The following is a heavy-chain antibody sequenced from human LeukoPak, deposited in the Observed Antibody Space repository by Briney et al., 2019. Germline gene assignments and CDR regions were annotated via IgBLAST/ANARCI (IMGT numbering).Heavy chain of an antibody. J-gene: IGHJ5*02. CDR1: GGSISSSSYY. D-gene: IGHD1-26*01. CDR2: IYYSGST. Sequence: SETLSLTCTVSGGSISSSSYYWGWIRQPPGKGLEWIGSIYYSGSTYYNPSLKSRVTISVDTSKNQFSLKLSSVTAADTAVYYCARGGSGSYLDNWFDPWGQGTLATVSS. CDR3: ARGGSGSYLDNWFDP. V-gene: IGHV4-39*01.